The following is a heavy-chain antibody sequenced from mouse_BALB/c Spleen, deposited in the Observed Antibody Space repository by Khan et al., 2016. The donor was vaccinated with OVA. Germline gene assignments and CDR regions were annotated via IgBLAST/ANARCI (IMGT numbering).Heavy chain of an antibody. CDR2: ISPSSGYT. Sequence: QVQLKESGAELARPGASVKMSCKASGYTFTSYTMHWVKQRPGQGLEWIGYISPSSGYTNYNQKFKDKATLTADKSSSTAYMQLSSLTSEDSAVYYCAREGAYYRSDGWFAYRGQGTLVTVSA. CDR1: GYTFTSYT. D-gene: IGHD2-14*01. V-gene: IGHV1-4*01. J-gene: IGHJ3*01. CDR3: AREGAYYRSDGWFAY.